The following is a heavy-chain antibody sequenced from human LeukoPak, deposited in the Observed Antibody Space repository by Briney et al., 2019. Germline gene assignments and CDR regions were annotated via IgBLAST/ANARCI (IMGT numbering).Heavy chain of an antibody. CDR3: ASTVTTNWFDP. CDR1: GFTFSSYV. J-gene: IGHJ5*02. V-gene: IGHV3-30*14. Sequence: GGSLRLSCAASGFTFSSYVMHSVRQAPGKGLEWVAIISYDGSNEYYADSVKGRFTISRDNPKNTLYLQMNSLRAEDTAVYYCASTVTTNWFDPWGQGTLVTVSS. D-gene: IGHD4-17*01. CDR2: ISYDGSNE.